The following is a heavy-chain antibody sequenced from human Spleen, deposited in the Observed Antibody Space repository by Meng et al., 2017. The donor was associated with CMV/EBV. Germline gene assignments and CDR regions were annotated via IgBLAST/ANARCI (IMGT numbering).Heavy chain of an antibody. CDR3: VRFSLSSYVPAASYYGMDV. D-gene: IGHD2-2*01. CDR2: IIPIFGTA. CDR1: GGTFSSYA. Sequence: SVKVSCKASGGTFSSYAISWVRQAPGQGLEWMGGIIPIFGTANYAQKFQGRVTITTDESTSTAYMELSSLRSEDTAVYYCVRFSLSSYVPAASYYGMDVWGQGTTVTVSS. J-gene: IGHJ6*02. V-gene: IGHV1-69*05.